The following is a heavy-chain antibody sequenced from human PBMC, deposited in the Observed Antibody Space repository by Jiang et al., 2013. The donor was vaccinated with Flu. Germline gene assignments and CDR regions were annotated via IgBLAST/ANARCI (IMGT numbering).Heavy chain of an antibody. Sequence: QTLSLDLCQSPGTVSLATVLLGTGSGSPHREALSGLGRTYYRSKWYNDYAVSVRSRITINPDTSKNQFSLQLNSVTPEDTAVYYCARGSRAHTSPTVFDYWGQGTLVTVSS. CDR2: TYYRSKWYN. CDR3: ARGSRAHTSPTVFDY. D-gene: IGHD2-2*01. J-gene: IGHJ4*02. CDR1: GTVSLATVLL. V-gene: IGHV6-1*01.